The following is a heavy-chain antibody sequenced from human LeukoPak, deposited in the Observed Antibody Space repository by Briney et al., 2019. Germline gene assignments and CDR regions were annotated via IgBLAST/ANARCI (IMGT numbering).Heavy chain of an antibody. D-gene: IGHD6-6*01. J-gene: IGHJ6*03. CDR3: ARGDLVRHYYYMDV. CDR2: IYTSGST. Sequence: SETLSLTCTVSGGPISSGSYYWSWIRQPAGKGLEWIGRIYTSGSTNYNPSLKSRVTISVDTSKNQFSLKLSSVTAADTAVYYCARGDLVRHYYYMDVWGKGTTVTVSS. V-gene: IGHV4-61*02. CDR1: GGPISSGSYY.